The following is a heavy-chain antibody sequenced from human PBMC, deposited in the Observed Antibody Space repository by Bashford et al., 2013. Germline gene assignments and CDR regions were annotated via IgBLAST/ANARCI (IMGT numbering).Heavy chain of an antibody. Sequence: SETLSLTCTVSGGSISSGDYYWSWIRQPPGKGLEWIGYIYYSGSTYYNPSLKSRVTISVDTSKNQFSLKLSSVTAADTAVYYCARTVSYYYYGMDVVGPRDHGHRLL. V-gene: IGHV4-30-4*01. J-gene: IGHJ6*02. D-gene: IGHD4-11*01. CDR2: IYYSGST. CDR3: ARTVSYYYYGMDV. CDR1: GGSISSGDYY.